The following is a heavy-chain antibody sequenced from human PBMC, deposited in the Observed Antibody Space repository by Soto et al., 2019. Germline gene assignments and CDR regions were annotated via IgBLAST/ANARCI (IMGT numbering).Heavy chain of an antibody. CDR3: ATQDFRGTTGTT. CDR2: ISGSGGNI. J-gene: IGHJ4*02. D-gene: IGHD1-1*01. CDR1: GFTFSRYA. Sequence: EVQLLESGGGLVQPGGSLRLSCAASGFTFSRYAMGWVRQAPGKGLEWVSVISGSGGNIHYADSVKGRFTISTDNSKNTLYLQMNSLRVEDTAVYNCATQDFRGTTGTTWGQGTLVTVSS. V-gene: IGHV3-23*01.